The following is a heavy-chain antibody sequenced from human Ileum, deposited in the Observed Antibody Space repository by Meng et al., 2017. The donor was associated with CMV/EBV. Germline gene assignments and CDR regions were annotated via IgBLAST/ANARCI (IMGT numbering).Heavy chain of an antibody. CDR2: IFDSGSA. V-gene: IGHV4-39*07. CDR1: GGSVNRNTYY. CDR3: VRDHGSSSWFFY. Sequence: HLQESGPGLVKPSETLSLTCTASGGSVNRNTYYWGWIRQPPGKSLEWIGTIFDSGSAFYNPSLQSRVSVSIDMSRNQLSLSLSSVTAADTAVYYCVRDHGSSSWFFYWGQGTLVTVSS. J-gene: IGHJ4*02. D-gene: IGHD6-13*01.